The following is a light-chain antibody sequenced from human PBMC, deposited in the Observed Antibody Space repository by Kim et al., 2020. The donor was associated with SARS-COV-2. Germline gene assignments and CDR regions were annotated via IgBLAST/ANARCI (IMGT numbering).Light chain of an antibody. V-gene: IGKV3-15*01. CDR2: GAS. J-gene: IGKJ1*01. CDR3: QQYDNWPPWT. CDR1: QSVNNN. Sequence: SPGERATLSCRAGQSVNNNLAWYQQKPGQAPRLLIYGASTRATGIPARFSGSGSGAEFTLTISSLQSEDFALYYCQQYDNWPPWTFGQGTKVDIK.